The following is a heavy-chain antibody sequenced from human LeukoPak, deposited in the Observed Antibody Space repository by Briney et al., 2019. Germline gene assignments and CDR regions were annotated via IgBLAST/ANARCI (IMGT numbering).Heavy chain of an antibody. CDR1: GYTFTSYG. D-gene: IGHD2-21*02. J-gene: IGHJ6*03. Sequence: ASVKVSCKASGYTFTSYGISWVRQAPGQGLEWMGWISAYNGNTNYAQKLQGRVTMTTDTSTSTAYMELRSLRSDDTAVYYCARILEGAVTATSYYYYYMDVWGKGTTVTVSS. CDR3: ARILEGAVTATSYYYYYMDV. V-gene: IGHV1-18*01. CDR2: ISAYNGNT.